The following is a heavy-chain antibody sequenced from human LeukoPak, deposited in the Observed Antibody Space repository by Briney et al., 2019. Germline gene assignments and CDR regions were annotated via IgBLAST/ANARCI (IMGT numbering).Heavy chain of an antibody. Sequence: SETLSLTCTVSGGSISSYDWSWIRQPAGKGPEWIGRIYASGNTRYNPSLKSRLTMSVDTSKNQFSLKLSSVTAADTAIYFCARGMAAAYDYNWFDSWGQGTLVTISS. CDR3: ARGMAAAYDYNWFDS. D-gene: IGHD5-12*01. V-gene: IGHV4-4*07. J-gene: IGHJ5*01. CDR2: IYASGNT. CDR1: GGSISSYD.